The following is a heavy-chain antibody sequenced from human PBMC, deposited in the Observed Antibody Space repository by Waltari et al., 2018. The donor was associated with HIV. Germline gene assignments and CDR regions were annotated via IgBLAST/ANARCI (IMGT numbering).Heavy chain of an antibody. Sequence: QVQLQQWGAGLLKPSETPSLTCAVYGGSFRGYYCSWIRQPPGKGLEWIGEINHSGITNYNPSLKSRVTISVDTSKNQFSLKLSSVTAADTAVYYCARKYYGSGRHYGMDVWGQGTTVTVSS. CDR2: INHSGIT. CDR3: ARKYYGSGRHYGMDV. J-gene: IGHJ6*02. V-gene: IGHV4-34*01. D-gene: IGHD3-10*01. CDR1: GGSFRGYY.